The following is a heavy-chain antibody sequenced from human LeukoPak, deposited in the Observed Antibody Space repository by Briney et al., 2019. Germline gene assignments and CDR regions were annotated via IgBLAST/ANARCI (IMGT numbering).Heavy chain of an antibody. Sequence: GGSLRLSCAASGFTFSSYAMHWVRQAPGKGLEWVAVISYDGSNKYYADSVKGRFTISRDNAKNSLYLQMNSLRAEDTALYYCAKDISSGYDSGFDYWGQGTLVTVSS. CDR1: GFTFSSYA. D-gene: IGHD5-12*01. V-gene: IGHV3-30-3*01. CDR2: ISYDGSNK. J-gene: IGHJ4*02. CDR3: AKDISSGYDSGFDY.